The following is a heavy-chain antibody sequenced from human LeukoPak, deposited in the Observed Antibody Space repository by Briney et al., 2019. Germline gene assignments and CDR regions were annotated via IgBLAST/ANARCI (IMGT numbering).Heavy chain of an antibody. J-gene: IGHJ5*02. CDR1: GYPISSGYY. Sequence: SETLSLTCAVSGYPISSGYYWGWLRQPPGQGLEWIGSIYHSGSTYYNPSLRSRVTISVDTSKNQFSLKLSSVTAADTAVYYCARTHSTNWFDPWGQGTLVTVSS. D-gene: IGHD2/OR15-2a*01. V-gene: IGHV4-38-2*01. CDR2: IYHSGST. CDR3: ARTHSTNWFDP.